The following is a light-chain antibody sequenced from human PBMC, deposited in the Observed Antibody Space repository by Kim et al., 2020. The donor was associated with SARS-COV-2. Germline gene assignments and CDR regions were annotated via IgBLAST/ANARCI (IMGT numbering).Light chain of an antibody. CDR1: SSDVGSYNY. Sequence: QSALTQPASVSGSPGQSITISCTGSSSDVGSYNYVSWYQKHPGKTPKLIIYEVSKRPSGVSNRFSGSKSGNTASLTISGFQADDEADYYCISYTISNWVFGGGTQLTVL. CDR3: ISYTISNWV. CDR2: EVS. V-gene: IGLV2-14*03. J-gene: IGLJ3*02.